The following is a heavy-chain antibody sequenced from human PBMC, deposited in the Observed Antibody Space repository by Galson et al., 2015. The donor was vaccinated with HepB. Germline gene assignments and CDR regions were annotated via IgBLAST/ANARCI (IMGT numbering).Heavy chain of an antibody. J-gene: IGHJ6*02. CDR1: GYTFTSHD. CDR3: ARGPRDDYVWGSYRYRGDV. CDR2: MNPNSGNT. Sequence: SVKVSCKASGYTFTSHDIIWVRQATGQGLEWMGWMNPNSGNTGYAEKFKGRVTMTGDTSKSTAYMELSSLTSEDTAVYYCARGPRDDYVWGSYRYRGDVWGQGTTVTVSS. D-gene: IGHD3-16*02. V-gene: IGHV1-8*01.